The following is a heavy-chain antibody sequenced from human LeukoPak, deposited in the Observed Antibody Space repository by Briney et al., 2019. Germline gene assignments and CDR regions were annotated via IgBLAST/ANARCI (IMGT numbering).Heavy chain of an antibody. CDR2: INPNSGGT. CDR3: ARDLNPYDFWSGYRPRLGD. D-gene: IGHD3-3*01. V-gene: IGHV1-2*02. CDR1: GYTFTGYN. Sequence: ASVKVSCKASGYTFTGYNMHWVRQAPGQGLEWMGWINPNSGGTNYAQKFQGRVTMTRDTSISTAYMELSRLRSDDTAVYYCARDLNPYDFWSGYRPRLGDWGQGTLVTVSS. J-gene: IGHJ4*02.